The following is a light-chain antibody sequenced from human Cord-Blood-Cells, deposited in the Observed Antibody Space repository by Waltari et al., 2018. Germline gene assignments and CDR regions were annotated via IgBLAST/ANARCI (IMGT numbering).Light chain of an antibody. Sequence: QSALTQPASVSGSPGQSITISCTGTSSDVGGYNYVSWYQQHPGKAPKLMIYDVSNRPSGVSNRFAGSKSGNTASPTISGLQAEDEADYYCSSYTSSSTVVFGGGTKLTVI. CDR3: SSYTSSSTVV. J-gene: IGLJ2*01. V-gene: IGLV2-14*01. CDR2: DVS. CDR1: SSDVGGYNY.